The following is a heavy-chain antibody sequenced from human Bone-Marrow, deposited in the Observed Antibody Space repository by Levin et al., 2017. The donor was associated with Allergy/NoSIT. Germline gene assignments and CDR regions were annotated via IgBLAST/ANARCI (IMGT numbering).Heavy chain of an antibody. D-gene: IGHD1-26*01. CDR1: GFTFSSYA. CDR3: ARDRGTEGWELLGYYFDY. CDR2: ISYDGSNK. Sequence: GGSLRLSCAASGFTFSSYAMHWVRQAPGKGLEWVAVISYDGSNKYYADSVKGRFTISRDNSKNTLYLQMNSLRAEDTAVYYCARDRGTEGWELLGYYFDYWGQGTLVTVSS. V-gene: IGHV3-30-3*01. J-gene: IGHJ4*02.